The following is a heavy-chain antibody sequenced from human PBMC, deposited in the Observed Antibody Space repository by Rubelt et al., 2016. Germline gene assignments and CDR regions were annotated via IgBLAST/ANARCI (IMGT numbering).Heavy chain of an antibody. J-gene: IGHJ4*02. Sequence: QVQLVQSGSELKKPGASVKVSCKASGYTFTSYAMNWVRQAPGQGLEWMGIINPSGGRTSYAQKFQGRVTMTRDTSTSQVYMELSSLRSEDTAVYYCARTKTVEMATIPLAYWGQGTLVTVSS. CDR3: ARTKTVEMATIPLAY. V-gene: IGHV1-46*01. CDR2: INPSGGRT. D-gene: IGHD5-24*01. CDR1: GYTFTSYA.